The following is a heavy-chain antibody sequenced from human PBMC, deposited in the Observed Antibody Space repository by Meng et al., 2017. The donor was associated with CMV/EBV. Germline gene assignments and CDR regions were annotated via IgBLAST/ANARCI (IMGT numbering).Heavy chain of an antibody. V-gene: IGHV3-23*01. J-gene: IGHJ4*02. CDR3: AKVLAGDGTLDY. CDR2: ISGSGGST. D-gene: IGHD5-24*01. CDR1: GFTFSSYA. Sequence: VELLESGGGLVQPGGSLRLSWAASGFTFSSYAMSWVRQAPGKGLEWVSAISGSGGSTYYADSVKGRFTISRDNSKNTLYLQMNSLRAEDTAVYYCAKVLAGDGTLDYWGQGTLVTVSS.